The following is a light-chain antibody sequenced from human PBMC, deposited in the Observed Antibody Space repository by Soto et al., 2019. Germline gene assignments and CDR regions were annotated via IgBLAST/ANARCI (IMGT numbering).Light chain of an antibody. CDR2: LGS. J-gene: IGKJ1*01. CDR3: IQAQQGRT. V-gene: IGKV2-28*01. Sequence: DIVMTQSPLSLPVTPGEPASISYRSSQSLLYSNGYKYLDWYVQKPGQSPQLLIYLGSNRASGVPDRFSGSGSGTDFTLKISRVEADDVGVYYCIQAQQGRTFGQGTKVEIK. CDR1: QSLLYSNGYKY.